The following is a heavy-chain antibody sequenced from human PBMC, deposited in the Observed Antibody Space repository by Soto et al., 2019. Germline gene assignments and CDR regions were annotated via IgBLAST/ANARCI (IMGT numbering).Heavy chain of an antibody. Sequence: SVKVSFKASGGTFSSYAISWLRQAPGQGLEWMGGIIPIFGTANYAQKFQGRVTITADESTSTAYMELSSLRSEDTAVYYCARDPDSSPRYGMDVWGQGTTVTVSS. CDR3: ARDPDSSPRYGMDV. CDR2: IIPIFGTA. V-gene: IGHV1-69*13. J-gene: IGHJ6*02. D-gene: IGHD6-19*01. CDR1: GGTFSSYA.